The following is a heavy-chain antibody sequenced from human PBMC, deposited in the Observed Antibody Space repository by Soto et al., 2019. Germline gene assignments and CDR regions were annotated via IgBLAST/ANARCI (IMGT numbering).Heavy chain of an antibody. D-gene: IGHD3-3*01. V-gene: IGHV6-1*01. CDR1: VDSVSSNSAA. CDR2: TYYRSKWYN. CDR3: ARDMPRHYDFWSGYYTHAFDI. Sequence: HSQTLSLTCAISVDSVSSNSAAWNWIRQSPSRGLEWLGRTYYRSKWYNDYAVSVKSRITINPDTSKNQFSLQLNSVTPEDTAVYYCARDMPRHYDFWSGYYTHAFDIWGQGTMVTVSS. J-gene: IGHJ3*02.